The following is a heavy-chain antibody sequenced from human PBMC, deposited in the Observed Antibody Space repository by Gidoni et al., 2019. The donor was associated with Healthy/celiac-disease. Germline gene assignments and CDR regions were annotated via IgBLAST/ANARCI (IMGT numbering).Heavy chain of an antibody. V-gene: IGHV3-48*01. CDR1: GFTFSSYS. D-gene: IGHD3-3*01. Sequence: EVQLVESGGGLVQPGGSLRLYGAASGFTFSSYSMNWVRQAPGKGLEWVSYISSSSSTIYYADSVKGRFTISRDNAKNSLYLQMNSLGAEDTAVYYCARGVLRFLEWLPFDYWGQGTLVTVSS. J-gene: IGHJ4*02. CDR2: ISSSSSTI. CDR3: ARGVLRFLEWLPFDY.